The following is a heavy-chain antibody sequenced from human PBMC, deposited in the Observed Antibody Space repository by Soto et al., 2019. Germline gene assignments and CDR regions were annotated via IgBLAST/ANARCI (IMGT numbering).Heavy chain of an antibody. Sequence: TGGSLRLSCTASGFTFGDYAMSWFRQAPGKGLEWVGFIRSKAYGGTTEYAASVKGRFTISRDDSKSIAYLQMNSLKTEDTAVYYCTRDKALEYYDFWSGYRISPFDYWGQGTLVTVSS. V-gene: IGHV3-49*03. CDR3: TRDKALEYYDFWSGYRISPFDY. D-gene: IGHD3-3*01. CDR1: GFTFGDYA. CDR2: IRSKAYGGTT. J-gene: IGHJ4*02.